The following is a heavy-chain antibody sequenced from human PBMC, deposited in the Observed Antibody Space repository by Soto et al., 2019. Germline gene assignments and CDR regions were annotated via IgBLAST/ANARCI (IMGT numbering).Heavy chain of an antibody. V-gene: IGHV1-69*01. D-gene: IGHD2-21*01. CDR3: ARDQFIPTYGHIDYYYGMDV. CDR2: IIPIFGTA. J-gene: IGHJ6*02. Sequence: QVQLVQSGAEVKNPGSSVKVSCKASGGTFSSYAISWVRQAPGQGLEWMGGIIPIFGTANYAQKFQGRVTITADESTSTAYMELSSLRSEDTAVYYCARDQFIPTYGHIDYYYGMDVWGQGTTVTVSS. CDR1: GGTFSSYA.